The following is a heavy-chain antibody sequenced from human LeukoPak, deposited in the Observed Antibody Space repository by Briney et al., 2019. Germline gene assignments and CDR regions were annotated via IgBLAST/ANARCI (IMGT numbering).Heavy chain of an antibody. CDR3: AKDPLRYFDWLSTAFGY. D-gene: IGHD3-9*01. V-gene: IGHV3-23*01. CDR1: GFTFSSYA. J-gene: IGHJ4*02. Sequence: GGSLRLSCAASGFTFSSYAMSWVRQAPGKGLEWVSAISGSGGSTHYADSVKGRFTISRDNSKSTLYLQMNSLRAEDTAVYYCAKDPLRYFDWLSTAFGYWGQGTLVTVSS. CDR2: ISGSGGST.